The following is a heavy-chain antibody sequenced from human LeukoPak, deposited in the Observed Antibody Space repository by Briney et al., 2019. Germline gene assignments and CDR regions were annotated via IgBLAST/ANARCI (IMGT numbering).Heavy chain of an antibody. V-gene: IGHV1-18*01. J-gene: IGHJ6*03. CDR1: GYTFTSYG. D-gene: IGHD3-3*01. CDR2: ISAYNGNA. Sequence: ASVKVSCKASGYTFTSYGISWVRQAPGQGLEWMGWISAYNGNANYAQKLQGRVTMTTDTSTSTAYMELRSLRSDDTAVYYCARVQYDFWSGYYTESRQYYYMDVWGKGTTVTVSS. CDR3: ARVQYDFWSGYYTESRQYYYMDV.